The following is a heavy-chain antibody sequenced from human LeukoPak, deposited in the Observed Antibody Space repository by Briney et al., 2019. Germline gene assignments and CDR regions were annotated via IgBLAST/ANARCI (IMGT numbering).Heavy chain of an antibody. CDR3: ARQSSSGRNWFDP. D-gene: IGHD6-25*01. Sequence: PSETLSLTCTVSGGSISSSSYYWGWIRQPPGKGLEWIGSIYYSGSTYYNPSLKSRVTISVDTSKNQFSLKLSSVTAADTAVYYCARQSSSGRNWFDPWGQGTLVTVSS. V-gene: IGHV4-39*01. CDR1: GGSISSSSYY. CDR2: IYYSGST. J-gene: IGHJ5*02.